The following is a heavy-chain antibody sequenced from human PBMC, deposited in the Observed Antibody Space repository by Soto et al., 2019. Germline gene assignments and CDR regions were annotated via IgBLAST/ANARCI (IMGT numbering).Heavy chain of an antibody. CDR1: GFTFSSYA. D-gene: IGHD1-26*01. CDR2: ISYDGSNK. J-gene: IGHJ4*02. CDR3: ARVSVGATTGPFDY. Sequence: QVQLVESGGGVVQPGRSLRLSCAASGFTFSSYAMHWVRQAPGKGLEWVAVISYDGSNKYYADSVKGRFTISRDNSKSTLYLQMNSLRAEDTAVYYCARVSVGATTGPFDYWGQGTLVTVSS. V-gene: IGHV3-30-3*01.